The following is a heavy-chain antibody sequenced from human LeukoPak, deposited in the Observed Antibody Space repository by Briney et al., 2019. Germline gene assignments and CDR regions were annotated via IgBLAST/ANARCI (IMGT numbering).Heavy chain of an antibody. Sequence: SVKVSCNASRGTFSSYAISWVRQAPGQGLEWMGGIIPIFGTANYAQKFQGRVTITTDESTSTAYMELSSPRSEDTAVYYCARGMGWLQFLRDAFDIWGQGTMVTVSS. CDR1: RGTFSSYA. CDR3: ARGMGWLQFLRDAFDI. D-gene: IGHD5-24*01. CDR2: IIPIFGTA. J-gene: IGHJ3*02. V-gene: IGHV1-69*05.